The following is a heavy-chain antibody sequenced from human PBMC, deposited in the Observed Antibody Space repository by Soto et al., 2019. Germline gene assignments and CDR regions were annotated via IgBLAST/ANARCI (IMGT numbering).Heavy chain of an antibody. J-gene: IGHJ6*03. CDR1: GYTFTGYY. D-gene: IGHD3-3*01. CDR3: ARGASLRFLEWLPAPVFDYYYMDV. CDR2: INPNSGGT. V-gene: IGHV1-2*04. Sequence: ASVKVSCKASGYTFTGYYMHWVRQAPRQGLEWMRWINPNSGGTNYAQKFQGWVTMTRDTSISTAYMELSRLRSDDTAVYYCARGASLRFLEWLPAPVFDYYYMDVWGKGTTVTVSS.